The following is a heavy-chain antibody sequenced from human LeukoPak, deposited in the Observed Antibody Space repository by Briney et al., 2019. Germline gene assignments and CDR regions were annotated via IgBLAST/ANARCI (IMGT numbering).Heavy chain of an antibody. CDR2: INHSGST. CDR3: ARVDDSSGYYYGY. D-gene: IGHD3-22*01. V-gene: IGHV4-34*01. J-gene: IGHJ4*02. Sequence: SETLSLTCAVYGGSFSGYYWSWIRQPPGKGLGWIGEINHSGSTNYNPSLKSRVTISVDTSKNQFSLKLSSVTAADTAVYYCARVDDSSGYYYGYWGQGTLVTVSS. CDR1: GGSFSGYY.